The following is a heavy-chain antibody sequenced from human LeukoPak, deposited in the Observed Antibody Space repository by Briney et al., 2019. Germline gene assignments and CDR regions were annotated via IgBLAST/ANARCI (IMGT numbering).Heavy chain of an antibody. CDR3: ARDGYYYYGMDV. CDR1: GGSISSGGYS. J-gene: IGHJ6*02. Sequence: SETLSLTCAVSGGSISSGGYSWSWIRQPPGKGLEWIGYIYHSGSTYYNPSLKSRVTISVDRSKNQFSLKLSSVTAADTAAYYCARDGYYYYGMDVWGQGTTVTVSS. CDR2: IYHSGST. V-gene: IGHV4-30-2*01.